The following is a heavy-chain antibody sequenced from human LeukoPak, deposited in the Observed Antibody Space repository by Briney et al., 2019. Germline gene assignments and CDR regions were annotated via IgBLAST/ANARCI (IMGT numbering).Heavy chain of an antibody. CDR2: INAGNGNT. D-gene: IGHD3-10*01. CDR3: ARGLLWFGELSTLGY. V-gene: IGHV1-3*01. J-gene: IGHJ4*02. CDR1: GYTFTNFA. Sequence: GASVKVSCKTSGYTFTNFAIHWVRQAPGQRLEWMGRINAGNGNTKYAQNLKGRVTIAGDTSASTAYMELTSLRSEVTAVYYCARGLLWFGELSTLGYWGQGTLVTVSS.